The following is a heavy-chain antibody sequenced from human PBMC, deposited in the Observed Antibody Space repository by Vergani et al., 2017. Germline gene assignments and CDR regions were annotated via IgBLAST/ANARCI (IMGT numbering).Heavy chain of an antibody. V-gene: IGHV1-2*04. J-gene: IGHJ4*02. Sequence: QVQLVQSGAEVKKPGASVKVSCKASGYTFTSYAMHWVRQAPGQRLEWMGWINPNSGGTNYAQKFQGWVTMTRDTSISTAYMELRRLRSDDTAVYYCARDPGRYCSSTSCSPLGYFDYWGQGTLVTVSS. CDR2: INPNSGGT. CDR1: GYTFTSYA. D-gene: IGHD2-2*01. CDR3: ARDPGRYCSSTSCSPLGYFDY.